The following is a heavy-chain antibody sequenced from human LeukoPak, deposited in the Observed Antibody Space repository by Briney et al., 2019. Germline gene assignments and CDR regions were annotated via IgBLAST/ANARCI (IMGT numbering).Heavy chain of an antibody. CDR2: ITAGGGGT. CDR1: GFTFDTYA. CDR3: AKQWFFDY. J-gene: IGHJ4*02. Sequence: PGGSLRHSRADSGFTFDTYAMSWVRQAPGKGLEWVSGITAGGGGTYHADSVKGRFTISRDNSKNILYLQMNSLRAEDTAVYYCAKQWFFDYWGQGARVTVSS. V-gene: IGHV3-23*01. D-gene: IGHD2-8*01.